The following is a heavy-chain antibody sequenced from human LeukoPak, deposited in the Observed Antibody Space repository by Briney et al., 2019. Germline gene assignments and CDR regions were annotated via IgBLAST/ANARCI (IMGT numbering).Heavy chain of an antibody. CDR3: ASFVGPDAFDI. CDR1: GFTFSGSA. Sequence: TGGSLRLSCAASGFTFSGSAMHWVRQAPGKGLEWVANIKQDGSEKYYVDSVKGRFTISRDNAKNSLYLQMNSLRAEDTAVYYCASFVGPDAFDIWGQGTMVTVSS. D-gene: IGHD3-16*02. J-gene: IGHJ3*02. CDR2: IKQDGSEK. V-gene: IGHV3-7*01.